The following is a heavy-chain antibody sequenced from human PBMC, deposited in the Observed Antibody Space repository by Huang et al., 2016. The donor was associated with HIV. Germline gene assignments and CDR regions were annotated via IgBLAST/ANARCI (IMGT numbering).Heavy chain of an antibody. CDR1: GFTVSTNY. V-gene: IGHV3-53*01. CDR2: IYSGGTT. CDR3: AKEGDTGAALGY. Sequence: EVQLVESGGGLIQPGGSLRLSCAASGFTVSTNYMTWVRQAPGKGLGRVSLIYSGGTTYYADSVKGRFTISRDDSENTLYLHMTSLRAGDTAVYYCAKEGDTGAALGYWGQGTLVTVS. D-gene: IGHD2-8*02. J-gene: IGHJ4*02.